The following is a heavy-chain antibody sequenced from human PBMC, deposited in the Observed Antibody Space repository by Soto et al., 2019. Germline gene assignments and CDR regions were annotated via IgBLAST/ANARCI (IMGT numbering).Heavy chain of an antibody. CDR1: GGSTSSDNY. Sequence: SETLSLTCTVSGGSTSSDNYWSWIRQPPGKGLEWIGHIYYSGNTDYNPSLKSRLAISIDTSKNQFSLKLSSVTAADTAAYFCAREGGESSDGLYYFDSWGQGSLVTVSS. CDR3: AREGGESSDGLYYFDS. V-gene: IGHV4-30-4*01. D-gene: IGHD3-16*01. J-gene: IGHJ4*02. CDR2: IYYSGNT.